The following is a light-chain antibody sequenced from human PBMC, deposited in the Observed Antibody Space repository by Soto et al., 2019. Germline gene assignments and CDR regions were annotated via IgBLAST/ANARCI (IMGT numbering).Light chain of an antibody. CDR2: WAS. CDR1: QSVLYSSNNKNY. V-gene: IGKV4-1*01. Sequence: DIVMTQSPDSLAVSLGERATIDCKSSQSVLYSSNNKNYLAWYQQKPGQPPKLLIYWASTRESGVPDRFSGSGSGTDFTLTISSLQAEDVAVCYCHQYYSAPSFGGGTKVEIK. J-gene: IGKJ4*01. CDR3: HQYYSAPS.